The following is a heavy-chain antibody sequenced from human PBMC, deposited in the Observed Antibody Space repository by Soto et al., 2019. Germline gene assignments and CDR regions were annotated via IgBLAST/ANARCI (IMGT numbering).Heavy chain of an antibody. CDR2: ISYDGSNK. CDR3: ARVPFVYDSDFAPPPSGGFYY. J-gene: IGHJ4*02. V-gene: IGHV3-30-3*01. Sequence: GGSLRLSCAASGFTFSSYAMHWVRQAPSKGLEWVTVISYDGSNKYYADYVKGRFTISRDNSKNTLYLQMNSLREDDTAVYYCARVPFVYDSDFAPPPSGGFYYGGQGTLVPVSS. CDR1: GFTFSSYA. D-gene: IGHD3-22*01.